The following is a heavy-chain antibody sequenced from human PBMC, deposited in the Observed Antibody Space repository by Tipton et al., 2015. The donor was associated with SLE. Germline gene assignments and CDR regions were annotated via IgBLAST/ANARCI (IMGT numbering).Heavy chain of an antibody. CDR2: IYYSGST. D-gene: IGHD3-16*01. V-gene: IGHV4-39*07. Sequence: TLSLTCTVSGGSISSSSYYWGWIRQPPGKGLEWIGSIYYSGSTYYNPSLKSRVTISVDTSKNQFSLKLSSVTAADTAVYYCAPEREGGSGWFDPWGQGTLVTVSS. CDR1: GGSISSSSYY. J-gene: IGHJ5*02. CDR3: APEREGGSGWFDP.